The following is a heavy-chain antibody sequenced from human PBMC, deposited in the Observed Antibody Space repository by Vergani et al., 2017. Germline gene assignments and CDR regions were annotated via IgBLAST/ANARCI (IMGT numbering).Heavy chain of an antibody. J-gene: IGHJ6*03. CDR1: GGSFTSYH. Sequence: QVQLQQWGGGLLTPSETLSLTCVVNGGSFTSYHWTWIRQSPGEGLEWVGDIDHTGRPDYNPSLTSRLTMSVDKSRNQFSLTLNSVTATDTAIYFCARVNTETNGHLYYYYYMDVWGQGTAVTVS. D-gene: IGHD4-11*01. V-gene: IGHV4-34*01. CDR3: ARVNTETNGHLYYYYYMDV. CDR2: IDHTGRP.